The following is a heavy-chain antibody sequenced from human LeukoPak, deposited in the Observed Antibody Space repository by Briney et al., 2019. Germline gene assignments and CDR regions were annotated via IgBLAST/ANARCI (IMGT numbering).Heavy chain of an antibody. J-gene: IGHJ6*02. Sequence: SETLSLTCTVSGGSISSYYWSWIRQPPGKGLEWIGDIYYSGSTNYNPSLKSRGTISLDTSKNQCSLKLSSVTAADTAVYYCARDRTVAMIRYGMDVWGQGTTVTVSS. CDR2: IYYSGST. V-gene: IGHV4-59*01. D-gene: IGHD3-22*01. CDR1: GGSISSYY. CDR3: ARDRTVAMIRYGMDV.